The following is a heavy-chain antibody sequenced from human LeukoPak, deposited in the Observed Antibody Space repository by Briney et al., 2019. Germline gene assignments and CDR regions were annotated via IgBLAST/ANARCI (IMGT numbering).Heavy chain of an antibody. Sequence: KPSETLSLTCTVSGGSISGSYWSWIRQPPGKGLEWIAYMYNSGSTNYNPSLKSRVTISIDTSKNQFSLKLSSLTAADTAIYYCARGIVVVPAAISLSRPGARFDYWGQGTLVTVSS. CDR2: MYNSGST. CDR3: ARGIVVVPAAISLSRPGARFDY. CDR1: GGSISGSY. V-gene: IGHV4-59*01. J-gene: IGHJ4*02. D-gene: IGHD2-2*02.